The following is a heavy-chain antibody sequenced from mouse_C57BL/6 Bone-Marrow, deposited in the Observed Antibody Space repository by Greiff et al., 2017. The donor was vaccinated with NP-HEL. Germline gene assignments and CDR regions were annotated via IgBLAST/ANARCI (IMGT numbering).Heavy chain of an antibody. Sequence: VQLQQPGAELVKPGASVKLSCKASGYTFTSYWMHWVKQRPGQGLEWIGKIYPYSGSTNYNEKFKGKATLTVDKSSSTAYMQLSSLTSEDSAVYYCARLLQRAYGGRGKLVTVTA. V-gene: IGHV1-64*01. D-gene: IGHD1-1*01. CDR2: IYPYSGST. CDR1: GYTFTSYW. J-gene: IGHJ3*01. CDR3: ARLLQRAY.